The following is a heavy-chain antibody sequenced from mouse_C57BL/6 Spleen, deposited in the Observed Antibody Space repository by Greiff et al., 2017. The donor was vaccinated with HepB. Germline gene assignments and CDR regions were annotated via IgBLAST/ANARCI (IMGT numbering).Heavy chain of an antibody. Sequence: QVQLKESGAELVKPGASVKISCKASGYAFSSYWMNWVKQRPGKGLEWIGQIYPGDGDTNYNGKFKGKATLTADKSSSTAYMQLSSLTSEDSAVYFCARLGDSAMVTTGFDYWGQGTTLTVSS. CDR3: ARLGDSAMVTTGFDY. J-gene: IGHJ2*01. CDR2: IYPGDGDT. V-gene: IGHV1-80*01. D-gene: IGHD2-2*01. CDR1: GYAFSSYW.